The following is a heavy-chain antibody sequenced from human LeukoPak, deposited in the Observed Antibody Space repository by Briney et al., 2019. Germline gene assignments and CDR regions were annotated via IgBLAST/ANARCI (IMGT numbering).Heavy chain of an antibody. D-gene: IGHD2-21*02. CDR1: GFTFNDYG. J-gene: IGHJ5*02. CDR2: IIPIFGTA. V-gene: IGHV1-69*05. CDR3: AREGPGDSYCGGDCYVRWFDP. Sequence: SVKVSCKTSGFTFNDYGVTWVRQAPGQGLEWMGRIIPIFGTANYAQKFQGRVTITTDEPTSTAYMELSSLRSEDTAVYYCAREGPGDSYCGGDCYVRWFDPWGQGTLVTVSS.